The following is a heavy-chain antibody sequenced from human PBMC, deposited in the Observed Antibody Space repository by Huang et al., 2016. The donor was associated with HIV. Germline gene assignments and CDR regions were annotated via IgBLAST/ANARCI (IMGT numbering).Heavy chain of an antibody. CDR1: GYGFSSYW. D-gene: IGHD5-18*01. J-gene: IGHJ4*02. V-gene: IGHV5-51*01. CDR2: ILPRNSET. CDR3: ARQVDGFRSHFDF. Sequence: EVLLVQSGAELKEPGESLKISCKASGYGFSSYWIGWVRQKPGKGLEWVGIILPRNSETKYSPAFAGQVTISAGKSTRTAYLQWESLKAPDTAIYFCARQVDGFRSHFDFWGQGTLVSVSS.